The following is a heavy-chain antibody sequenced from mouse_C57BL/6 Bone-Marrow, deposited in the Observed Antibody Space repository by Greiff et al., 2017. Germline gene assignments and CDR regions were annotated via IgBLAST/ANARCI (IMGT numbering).Heavy chain of an antibody. D-gene: IGHD2-2*01. V-gene: IGHV1-22*01. CDR1: GYTFTDYN. CDR2: INPNNGGT. J-gene: IGHJ4*01. Sequence: VQLQQSGPELVKPGASVKMSCKASGYTFTDYNMHWVKQSHGKSLEWIGYINPNNGGTSYNQKFKGKATLTVNKYSSKAYMELRSLTSEDSAVYYFARGGYGAMDYWGQGTSVTVSS. CDR3: ARGGYGAMDY.